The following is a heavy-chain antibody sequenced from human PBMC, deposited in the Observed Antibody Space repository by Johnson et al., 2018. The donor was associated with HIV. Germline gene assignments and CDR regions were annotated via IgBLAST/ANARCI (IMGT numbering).Heavy chain of an antibody. Sequence: VQLVESGGGLVKPGGSLRLSCAASGFSFGDYYMSWIRQAPGKGLEWISYISSDGSTIDYADSVKGRCTISRDNGNNSLYLQMNSLRAEDAAVYYCTGRGLLRAFDIWGQGTMVTVSS. CDR2: ISSDGSTI. CDR3: TGRGLLRAFDI. V-gene: IGHV3-11*04. CDR1: GFSFGDYY. J-gene: IGHJ3*02. D-gene: IGHD2-15*01.